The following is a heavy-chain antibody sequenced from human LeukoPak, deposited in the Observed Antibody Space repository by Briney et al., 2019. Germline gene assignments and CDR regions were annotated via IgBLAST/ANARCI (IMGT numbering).Heavy chain of an antibody. J-gene: IGHJ4*02. V-gene: IGHV3-30-3*01. CDR2: ISYDGSNK. CDR1: GFTFSSYA. CDR3: ATEKFFHEISGYAVFDY. D-gene: IGHD3-22*01. Sequence: PGGSLRLSCAASGFTFSSYAMHWVRQAPGKGLEWVTVISYDGSNKYYSGSVRGRFTISRDDSKNTLYLQMNSLRTEDTAVYYCATEKFFHEISGYAVFDYWGQGTLVTVSS.